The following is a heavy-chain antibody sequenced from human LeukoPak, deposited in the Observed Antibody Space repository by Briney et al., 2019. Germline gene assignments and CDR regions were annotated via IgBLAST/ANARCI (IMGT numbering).Heavy chain of an antibody. CDR3: AKLAYGSGSYYITPADY. J-gene: IGHJ4*02. Sequence: PGGSLRLSCAASGFTFSSYAMSWVRQAPGKGLEWVAFIRYDGSNKYYADSVKGRFTISRDNSKNTLYLQMNSLRAEDTAVYYCAKLAYGSGSYYITPADYWGQGTLVTVSS. V-gene: IGHV3-30*02. D-gene: IGHD3-10*01. CDR2: IRYDGSNK. CDR1: GFTFSSYA.